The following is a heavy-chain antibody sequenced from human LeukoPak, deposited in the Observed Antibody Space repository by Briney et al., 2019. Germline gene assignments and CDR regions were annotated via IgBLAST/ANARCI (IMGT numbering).Heavy chain of an antibody. CDR3: ARDPGYSYGSLIYFDY. CDR1: GFTFSSYS. J-gene: IGHJ4*02. D-gene: IGHD5-18*01. CDR2: ISSSSSYI. V-gene: IGHV3-21*01. Sequence: PGGSLRPSCAASGFTFSSYSMNWVRQAPGKGLEWVSSISSSSSYIYYADSVKGRFTISRDNAKNSLYLQMNSLRAEDTAVYYCARDPGYSYGSLIYFDYWGQGTLVTVSS.